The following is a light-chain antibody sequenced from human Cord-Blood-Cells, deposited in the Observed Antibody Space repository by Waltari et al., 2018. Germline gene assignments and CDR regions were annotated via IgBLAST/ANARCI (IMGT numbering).Light chain of an antibody. CDR3: QAWDSSTVV. V-gene: IGLV3-1*01. J-gene: IGLJ2*01. Sequence: SYELTQPPSVSVSPGQTASITCSGDKLGDKYACWYQQKPGQSPVLVIYQDSKRPSGIPKRFSGSNSGNTATLTISGTQAMDEADYYFQAWDSSTVVFGGGTKLTVL. CDR2: QDS. CDR1: KLGDKY.